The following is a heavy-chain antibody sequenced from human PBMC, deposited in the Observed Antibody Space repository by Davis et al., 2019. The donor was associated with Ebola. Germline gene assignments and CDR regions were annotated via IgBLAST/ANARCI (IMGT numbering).Heavy chain of an antibody. CDR3: ARSSSSWYDFDY. Sequence: SVKVSCKASGGTFSSYAISWVRQAPGQGLEWMGGIIPIFGTANYPQKFQGRVTMTRDTSTSTVYMELSSLRSEDTAVYYCARSSSSWYDFDYWGQGTLVTVSS. CDR2: IIPIFGTA. V-gene: IGHV1-69*05. J-gene: IGHJ4*02. D-gene: IGHD6-13*01. CDR1: GGTFSSYA.